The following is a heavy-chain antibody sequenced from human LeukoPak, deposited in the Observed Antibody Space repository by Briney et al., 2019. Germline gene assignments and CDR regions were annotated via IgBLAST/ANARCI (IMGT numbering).Heavy chain of an antibody. V-gene: IGHV3-7*03. CDR1: EFIFSDYW. CDR3: ARDNGASFDS. CDR2: IKQGGREE. Sequence: PGGSLRLSCVASEFIFSDYWMSWVCQAPGKGLEWVANIKQGGREEKYVGSVKGRFAISRDDAKSTLYLQMDSLSGDDTAVYYCARDNGASFDSWGRGTLVTVSS. J-gene: IGHJ5*01. D-gene: IGHD3-10*01.